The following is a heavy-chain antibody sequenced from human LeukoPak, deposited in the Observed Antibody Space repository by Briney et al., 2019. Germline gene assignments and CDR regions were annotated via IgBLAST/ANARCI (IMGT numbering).Heavy chain of an antibody. CDR3: ARDKYSSSADIILAFDI. V-gene: IGHV1-69*05. CDR2: IIPIFGTA. D-gene: IGHD6-6*01. J-gene: IGHJ3*02. Sequence: SVKVSCKASGGTFSSYAISWVRQAPGQGLEWMGGIIPIFGTANYAQKFQGRVTITTDESTSTAYMELSSLRSEDTAVYYCARDKYSSSADIILAFDIWGQGTMVTVSS. CDR1: GGTFSSYA.